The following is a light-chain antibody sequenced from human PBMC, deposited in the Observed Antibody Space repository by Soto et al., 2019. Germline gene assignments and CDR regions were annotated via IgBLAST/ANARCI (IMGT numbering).Light chain of an antibody. CDR2: GGS. V-gene: IGKV3-11*01. CDR1: QTVSSY. CDR3: QQRTRWPMT. Sequence: EIVLTQSPGTLSLSPGESATLSCRASQTVSSYFLAWYQQRPGQAPRLLIYGGSKRAAGVPDRISGDGSGTDYTLTISSLEPEDFAVYYCQQRTRWPMTVGQGTRREIK. J-gene: IGKJ5*01.